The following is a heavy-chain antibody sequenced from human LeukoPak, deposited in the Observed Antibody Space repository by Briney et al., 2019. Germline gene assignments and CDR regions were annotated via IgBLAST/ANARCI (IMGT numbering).Heavy chain of an antibody. V-gene: IGHV4-39*07. Sequence: SETLSLTCTVSGGSISSGNFYWGWIRQPPGKGLEWIASIHYFGTTYYNPSLKSRVTISVDTSKNQFSLKLSSVTAADTAVYYCARGYSHYYYYMDVWGKGTTVTVSS. CDR1: GGSISSGNFY. CDR3: ARGYSHYYYYMDV. CDR2: IHYFGTT. J-gene: IGHJ6*03. D-gene: IGHD1-26*01.